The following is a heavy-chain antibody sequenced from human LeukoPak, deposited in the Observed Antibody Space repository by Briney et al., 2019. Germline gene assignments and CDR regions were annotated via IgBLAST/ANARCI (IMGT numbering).Heavy chain of an antibody. V-gene: IGHV3-23*01. J-gene: IGHJ4*02. CDR3: AREGYYGSGSPPSLYFDY. D-gene: IGHD3-10*01. CDR1: GFTFSSYA. Sequence: GGSLRLSCAASGFTFSSYAMSWVRQAPGKGLEWVSGISGSGDNTYYADSVKGRFTISRDNSRSTLYLQMNSLRPEDTAIYYCAREGYYGSGSPPSLYFDYWGQGTLVTVSS. CDR2: ISGSGDNT.